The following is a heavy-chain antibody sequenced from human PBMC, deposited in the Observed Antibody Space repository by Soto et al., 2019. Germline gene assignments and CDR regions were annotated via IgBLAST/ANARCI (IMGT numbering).Heavy chain of an antibody. Sequence: ESGGGVVQPGRSLRLSCAASGFTFSSYGMHWVRQAPGKGLEWVAVISYDGSNKYYADSVKGRFTISRDNSKNTLYLQMNSLRAEDTAVYYCAKDTASYYYGSGSFDYWGQGTLVTVSS. J-gene: IGHJ4*02. CDR2: ISYDGSNK. D-gene: IGHD3-10*01. V-gene: IGHV3-30*18. CDR1: GFTFSSYG. CDR3: AKDTASYYYGSGSFDY.